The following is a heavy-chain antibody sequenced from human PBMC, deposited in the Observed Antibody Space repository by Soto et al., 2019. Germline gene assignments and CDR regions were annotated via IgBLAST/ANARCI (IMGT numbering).Heavy chain of an antibody. CDR2: ISAYNGNT. CDR3: ARDSISPRHQFDY. J-gene: IGHJ4*02. Sequence: GASVKVSCKASGYTFTSYGISWVRQAPGQGLEWMGWISAYNGNTNYAQKLQGRVTMTTDTSTSTAYMERGSLRYDDTAVYYCARDSISPRHQFDYWGQGTLVTVSS. D-gene: IGHD3-9*01. V-gene: IGHV1-18*01. CDR1: GYTFTSYG.